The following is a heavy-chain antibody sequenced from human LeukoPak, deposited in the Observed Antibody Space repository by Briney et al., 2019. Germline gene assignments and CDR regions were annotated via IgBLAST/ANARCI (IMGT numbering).Heavy chain of an antibody. CDR3: ARHPSARFDF. CDR1: GFTFSTYW. V-gene: IGHV3-7*03. J-gene: IGHJ4*02. Sequence: GGSLRLSCAVSGFTFSTYWMTWVRQAPGGGLEWVANIKPDGSDKYYVDSVKGRFTISRDNAKNSLYLQMNSLRVEDTAVYYCARHPSARFDFWGQGFLVTVSS. CDR2: IKPDGSDK.